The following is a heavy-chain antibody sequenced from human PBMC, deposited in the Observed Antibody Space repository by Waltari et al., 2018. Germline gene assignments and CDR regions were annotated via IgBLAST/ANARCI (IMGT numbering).Heavy chain of an antibody. J-gene: IGHJ4*02. V-gene: IGHV3-7*01. CDR3: ARAVNFWSGYYNDY. D-gene: IGHD3-3*01. CDR2: IKQDGRGK. Sequence: EVQLVESGGGLVQPGGSLRLSCAASGFTFSSYWMSWVRQAPGKGLEWVANIKQDGRGKYYVESVKGRFTISRDNAKNSLYLQMNSLRAEDTAVYYCARAVNFWSGYYNDYWGQGTLVTVSS. CDR1: GFTFSSYW.